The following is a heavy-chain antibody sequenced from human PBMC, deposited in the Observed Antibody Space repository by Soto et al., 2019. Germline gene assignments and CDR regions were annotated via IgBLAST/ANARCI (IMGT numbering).Heavy chain of an antibody. V-gene: IGHV4-30-4*01. CDR1: GGSISTDHYH. CDR2: IHYSGSI. D-gene: IGHD2-21*02. J-gene: IGHJ6*02. CDR3: AREDDGGDRDYYGLDV. Sequence: QVQLQESGPGLVRPSQTLSLTCTVSGGSISTDHYHWTWIRQAPGKGLEWIGYIHYSGSIQFNPSLQSRVSMSVDTSKNLFSLRLSSVTAADTAVYVCAREDDGGDRDYYGLDVWGQGTTVTVSS.